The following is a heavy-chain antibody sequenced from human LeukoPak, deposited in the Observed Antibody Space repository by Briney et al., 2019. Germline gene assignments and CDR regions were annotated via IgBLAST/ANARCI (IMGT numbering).Heavy chain of an antibody. CDR2: ISYDGSNK. CDR3: ARDPSGHGLDV. Sequence: PGGSLRLSCAASGVTFSSYGMHWVRQAPGKGLEWVAVISYDGSNKYYADSVKGRFTISRENGRNSLCLQMNSLRAGDTAVYYCARDPSGHGLDVWGQGTTVTVSS. V-gene: IGHV3-30*03. D-gene: IGHD5-12*01. CDR1: GVTFSSYG. J-gene: IGHJ6*02.